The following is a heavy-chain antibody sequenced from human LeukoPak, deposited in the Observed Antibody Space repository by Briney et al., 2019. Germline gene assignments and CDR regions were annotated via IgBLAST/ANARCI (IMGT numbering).Heavy chain of an antibody. CDR2: IYYSGST. CDR1: GGSISSGDYY. D-gene: IGHD3-16*01. J-gene: IGHJ4*02. Sequence: SETLSLTCTVSGGSISSGDYYWSWIRQPPGKGLEWIGYIYYSGSTYYNPSLKSRFTISVYTSKNQFSLKLSSVTAADTAVYYCPSSYPVVWGFFAYWGREPLLTVPS. CDR3: PSSYPVVWGFFAY. V-gene: IGHV4-30-4*01.